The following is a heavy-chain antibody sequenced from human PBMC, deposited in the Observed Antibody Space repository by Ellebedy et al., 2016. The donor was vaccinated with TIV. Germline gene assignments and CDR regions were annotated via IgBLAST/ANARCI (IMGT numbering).Heavy chain of an antibody. D-gene: IGHD3-10*01. V-gene: IGHV1-18*01. CDR2: INTNNSRT. CDR1: GYTFTNHH. Sequence: ASVKVSCXASGYTFTNHHISWLRQAPGQGLEWMARINTNNSRTDSAQKFQGRVTVTADTSTTTAYMEMRGLRSDDTAVYYCARGGGSGTYSYWGQGTLVSVSS. CDR3: ARGGGSGTYSY. J-gene: IGHJ4*02.